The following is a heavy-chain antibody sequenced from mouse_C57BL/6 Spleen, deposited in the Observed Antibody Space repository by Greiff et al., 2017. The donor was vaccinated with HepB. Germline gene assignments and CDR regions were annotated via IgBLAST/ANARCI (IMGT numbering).Heavy chain of an antibody. CDR3: AIHEERGLITTVVAPYFDY. J-gene: IGHJ2*01. V-gene: IGHV1-62-2*01. Sequence: VQLKQSGAELVKPGASVKLSCKASGYTFTEYTIHWVKQRSGQGLEWIGWFYPGSGSIKYNEKFKDKATLTADKSSCTVYMELSRLTSEDSAVYFCAIHEERGLITTVVAPYFDYWGQGTTLTVSS. CDR1: GYTFTEYT. D-gene: IGHD1-1*01. CDR2: FYPGSGSI.